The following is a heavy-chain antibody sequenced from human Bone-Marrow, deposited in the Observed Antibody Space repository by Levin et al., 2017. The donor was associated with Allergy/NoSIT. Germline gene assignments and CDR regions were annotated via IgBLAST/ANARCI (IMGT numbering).Heavy chain of an antibody. D-gene: IGHD3-22*01. V-gene: IGHV4-34*01. J-gene: IGHJ4*02. CDR2: INHSGNT. CDR3: ARDTPDHYDSSGYHN. CDR1: GGSFSGDY. Sequence: SETLSLTCAVYGGSFSGDYWSWVRQPPGKGLEWIGEINHSGNTNYNPSLKSRVTISVKTSKNQFSLKRSSVTAVDTAVYDWARDTPDHYDSSGYHNWGQGTLVTVSS.